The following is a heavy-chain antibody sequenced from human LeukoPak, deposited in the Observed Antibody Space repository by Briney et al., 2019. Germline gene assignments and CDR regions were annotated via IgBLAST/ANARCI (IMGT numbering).Heavy chain of an antibody. V-gene: IGHV3-30*18. CDR1: GFTFSSYG. Sequence: GGSLGLSCAASGFTFSSYGMHWVRQAPGKGLEWVAVISYDGSNKYYADSVKGRFTISRDNSKNTLYLQMNSLRAEDTAVYYCAKGGSVRYDSSGYSPYYYYYGMDVWGRGTTVTVSS. D-gene: IGHD3-22*01. J-gene: IGHJ6*02. CDR3: AKGGSVRYDSSGYSPYYYYYGMDV. CDR2: ISYDGSNK.